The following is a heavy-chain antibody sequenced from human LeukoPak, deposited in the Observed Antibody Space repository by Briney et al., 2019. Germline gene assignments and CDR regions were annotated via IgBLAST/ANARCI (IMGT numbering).Heavy chain of an antibody. J-gene: IGHJ4*02. CDR2: INRSGST. V-gene: IGHV4-34*01. CDR1: GGSFSGYY. Sequence: PSETLSLTCAVYGGSFSGYYWSWIRQPPGKGLEWIGEINRSGSTNYNPSLKSRVTISVDTSKNQFSLKLSSVTAADTAVYYCARGMEPIVPTYYFDYWGQGTLVTVSS. D-gene: IGHD2-2*01. CDR3: ARGMEPIVPTYYFDY.